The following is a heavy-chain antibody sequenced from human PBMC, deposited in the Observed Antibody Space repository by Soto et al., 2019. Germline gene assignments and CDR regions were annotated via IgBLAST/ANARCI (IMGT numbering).Heavy chain of an antibody. CDR1: GFTFSSYS. V-gene: IGHV3-21*01. J-gene: IGHJ4*02. D-gene: IGHD2-15*01. CDR2: ISSSSSYI. Sequence: PGGSLRLSCAASGFTFSSYSMNWVRQAPGKGLEWVSSISSSSSYIYYADSVKGRFTISRDNAKNSLYLQMNSLRAEDTAVYYCARDKPEVAATFDYWGQGTLVTVSS. CDR3: ARDKPEVAATFDY.